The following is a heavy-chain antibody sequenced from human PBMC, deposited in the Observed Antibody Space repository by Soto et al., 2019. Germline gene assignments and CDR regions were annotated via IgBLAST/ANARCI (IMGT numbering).Heavy chain of an antibody. CDR1: GYTFTSYA. Sequence: ASVKVSCKASGYTFTSYAMHWVRQAPGQRLEWMGWINAGNGNTKYSQKFQGRVTITRDTSASTAYMELSSLRSEDTAVYYCARDRGGPYYYYYGMDVWGHGTTVTPSS. CDR2: INAGNGNT. V-gene: IGHV1-3*01. D-gene: IGHD3-16*01. CDR3: ARDRGGPYYYYYGMDV. J-gene: IGHJ6*02.